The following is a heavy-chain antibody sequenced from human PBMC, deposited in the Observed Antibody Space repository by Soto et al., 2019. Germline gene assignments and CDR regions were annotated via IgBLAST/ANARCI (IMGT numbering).Heavy chain of an antibody. V-gene: IGHV1-69*01. J-gene: IGHJ5*02. CDR3: ALTRGAAALHA. CDR2: IIPIFGTA. D-gene: IGHD6-13*01. Sequence: QVPLVQSVAEVKKPGSSVNGSCKASGGTFSSYAISWVRQAPGQGLEWMGGIIPIFGTANYAQKFQGRVTSTADESTSTAYMELSSLRSEDTAVYSWALTRGAAALHAWGQGTLVTVS. CDR1: GGTFSSYA.